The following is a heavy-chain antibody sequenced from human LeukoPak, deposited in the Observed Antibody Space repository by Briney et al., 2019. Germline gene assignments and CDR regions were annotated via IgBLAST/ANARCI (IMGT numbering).Heavy chain of an antibody. CDR1: GGSFSGYY. Sequence: SETLSLTCAVYGGSFSGYYWSWIRQPPGKGLEWIGEINHSGSTNYNPSLKSRVTISVDTSKNQFSLKLSSVTAADTAAYYFARGLPWFDPWGQGTLVTVSS. J-gene: IGHJ5*02. CDR2: INHSGST. V-gene: IGHV4-34*01. CDR3: ARGLPWFDP.